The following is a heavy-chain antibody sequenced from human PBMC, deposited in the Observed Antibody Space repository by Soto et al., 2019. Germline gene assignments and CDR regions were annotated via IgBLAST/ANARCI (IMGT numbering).Heavy chain of an antibody. CDR3: ARGSSIAGLYYGMDV. CDR2: NYYSGIT. D-gene: IGHD6-6*01. J-gene: IGHJ6*04. Sequence: QVQLQESGPGLVKPSQTLSLTCTVSGGSISSGGYYWTWIRQHPGKGLGWIGYNYYSGITYYNPCLKGQVTISRDTSKNQFSLKLSSVTVADTAVYYCARGSSIAGLYYGMDVWGKGTTATVSS. CDR1: GGSISSGGYY. V-gene: IGHV4-31*01.